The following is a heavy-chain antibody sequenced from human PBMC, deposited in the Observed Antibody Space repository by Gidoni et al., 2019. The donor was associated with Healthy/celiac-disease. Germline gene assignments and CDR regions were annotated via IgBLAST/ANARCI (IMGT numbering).Heavy chain of an antibody. CDR3: ARGLRATYYYGSGSYYLY. CDR1: GGSFSGYY. CDR2: INHSGST. J-gene: IGHJ4*02. Sequence: QVQLQQWGAGLLKPSETLSLTCAVYGGSFSGYYWSWIRQPPGKGREWIGEINHSGSTNYNPSLKSRVTISVDTSKNQFSLKLSSVTAADTAVYYCARGLRATYYYGSGSYYLYWGQGTLVTVSS. V-gene: IGHV4-34*01. D-gene: IGHD3-10*01.